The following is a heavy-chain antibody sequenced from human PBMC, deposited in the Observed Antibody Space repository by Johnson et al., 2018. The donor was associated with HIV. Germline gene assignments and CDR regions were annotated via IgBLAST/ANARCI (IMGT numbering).Heavy chain of an antibody. CDR3: AREGAWEVRPGAFEN. V-gene: IGHV3-9*01. CDR2: ICWNSGSM. CDR1: GFTFDDYA. Sequence: VQLVESGGGLVQPGRSLRLSCAASGFTFDDYAMHWVRQAPGKGLEWVSVICWNSGSMDYADSVKGRFTISRDNAKSSLYLQMSGQRAGGTAVYHCAREGAWEVRPGAFENWGQGTTGTVSS. J-gene: IGHJ6*02. D-gene: IGHD1-26*01.